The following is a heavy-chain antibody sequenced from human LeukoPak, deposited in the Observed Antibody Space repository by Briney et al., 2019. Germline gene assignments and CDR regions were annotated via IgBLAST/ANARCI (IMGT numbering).Heavy chain of an antibody. D-gene: IGHD3-10*02. Sequence: ASETLSLTCTVSGGSISSSSYFWGWIRQPPGKGLEWIGNMFYSGSTYYNPSLTSRVTISADTSKKQFSLKLTSVTAADTAVYYCARMVGKSDAFDIWGQGTMVTVSS. J-gene: IGHJ3*02. CDR3: ARMVGKSDAFDI. CDR2: MFYSGST. CDR1: GGSISSSSYF. V-gene: IGHV4-39*01.